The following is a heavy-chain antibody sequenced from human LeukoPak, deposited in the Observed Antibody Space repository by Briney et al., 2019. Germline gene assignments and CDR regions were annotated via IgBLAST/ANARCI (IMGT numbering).Heavy chain of an antibody. V-gene: IGHV4-38-2*02. CDR2: IYHSGST. CDR3: ASLHYFDY. Sequence: RTSETLSLNCIVSGYSISSGYYWGWIQQPPGKGLEWIGSIYHSGSTYYNPSLESRVTISMDTSKNQFSLKLSSVTAADTAVYYCASLHYFDYWGQGTLVTVSS. J-gene: IGHJ4*02. CDR1: GYSISSGYY.